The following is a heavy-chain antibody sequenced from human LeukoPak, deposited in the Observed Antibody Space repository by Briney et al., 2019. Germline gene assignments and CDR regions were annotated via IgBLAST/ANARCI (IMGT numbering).Heavy chain of an antibody. CDR1: GFTFSSYA. CDR2: ISYDGSNK. V-gene: IGHV3-30*04. D-gene: IGHD3-22*01. CDR3: ASPPAPYYYDSSGYYGYFDY. J-gene: IGHJ4*02. Sequence: PGGSLRLSCAASGFTFSSYAMHWVRQAPGKGLEWVAVISYDGSNKYYADSVKGRFTTSRDNSKNTLYLQMNSLRAEDTAVYYCASPPAPYYYDSSGYYGYFDYWGQGTLVTVSS.